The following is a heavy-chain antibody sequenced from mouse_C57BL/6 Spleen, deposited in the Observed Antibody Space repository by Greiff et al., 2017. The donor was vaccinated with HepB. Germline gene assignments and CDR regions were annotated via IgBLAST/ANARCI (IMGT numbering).Heavy chain of an antibody. J-gene: IGHJ4*01. CDR3: ARSPAMDY. V-gene: IGHV1-64*01. CDR2: IHPNSGST. Sequence: VKLKQPGAELVKPGASVKLSCKASGYTFTSYWMHWVKQRPGQGLEWIGMIHPNSGSTNYNEKFKSKATLTVDKSSSTAYMQLSSLTSEDSAVYYCARSPAMDYWGQGTSVTVSS. CDR1: GYTFTSYW.